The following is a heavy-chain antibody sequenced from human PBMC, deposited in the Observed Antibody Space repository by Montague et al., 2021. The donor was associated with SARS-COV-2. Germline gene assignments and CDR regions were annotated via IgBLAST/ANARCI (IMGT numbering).Heavy chain of an antibody. J-gene: IGHJ6*02. V-gene: IGHV4-34*01. CDR3: ARARSVTTFFPGVRVAMDV. D-gene: IGHD4-11*01. Sequence: SETLSLTCAVYGGSFSGYYWSWIRQPPGKGLEWIGEINHSGSTNYNPSLKSRVTISVDTSKNQFSLKLSSVTAADTAVYYCARARSVTTFFPGVRVAMDVWGQGTTVTVSS. CDR2: INHSGST. CDR1: GGSFSGYY.